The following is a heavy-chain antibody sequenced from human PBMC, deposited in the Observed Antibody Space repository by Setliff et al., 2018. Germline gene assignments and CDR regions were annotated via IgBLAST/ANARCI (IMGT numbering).Heavy chain of an antibody. J-gene: IGHJ4*02. CDR3: ARQTGEQLVDY. CDR1: GGSISSSSYY. D-gene: IGHD6-6*01. Sequence: PSETLSLTRTVSGGSISSSSYYWGWIRQPPGKGLEWIGSIHHRGSTYYNPSLKSRVTTLVDTSKNHFSLRLSSVTAADTAVYYCARQTGEQLVDYWGQGTLVTVSS. V-gene: IGHV4-39*01. CDR2: IHHRGST.